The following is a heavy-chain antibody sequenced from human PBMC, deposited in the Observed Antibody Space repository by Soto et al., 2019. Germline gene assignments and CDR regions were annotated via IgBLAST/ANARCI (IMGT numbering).Heavy chain of an antibody. D-gene: IGHD3-10*01. CDR3: ARSGFPLYFVSGSYYNPKGYYYYVMDF. CDR2: ISAYNGNT. CDR1: GYTFTSYG. Sequence: ASVKVSCKASGYTFTSYGISWVRQAPGQGLEWMGWISAYNGNTNYAQKLKGRVTMTTDTSTSTAYMELRSLRSDDTAVYYCARSGFPLYFVSGSYYNPKGYYYYVMDFWGKGTTVTVSS. V-gene: IGHV1-18*01. J-gene: IGHJ6*04.